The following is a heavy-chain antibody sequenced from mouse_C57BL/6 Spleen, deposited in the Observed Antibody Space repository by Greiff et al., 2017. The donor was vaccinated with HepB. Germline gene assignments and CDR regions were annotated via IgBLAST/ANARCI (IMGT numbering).Heavy chain of an antibody. CDR1: GFTFSSYG. CDR2: ISSGGSYT. Sequence: EVQVVESGGDLVKPGGSLKLSCAASGFTFSSYGMSWVRQTPDKRLEWVATISSGGSYTYYPDSVKGRFTISRDNAKNTLYLQMSSLKSEDTAMYYCARPLEGAMDYWGQGTSVTVSS. CDR3: ARPLEGAMDY. J-gene: IGHJ4*01. V-gene: IGHV5-6*01.